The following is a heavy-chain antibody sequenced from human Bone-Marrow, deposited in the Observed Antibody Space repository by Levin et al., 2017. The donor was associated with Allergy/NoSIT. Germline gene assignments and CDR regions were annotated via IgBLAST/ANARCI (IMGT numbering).Heavy chain of an antibody. CDR1: GGTFSSYT. J-gene: IGHJ3*02. CDR2: IIPILGIA. V-gene: IGHV1-69*04. D-gene: IGHD6-19*01. CDR3: ARDIAVAGRDAFDI. Sequence: SVKVSCKASGGTFSSYTISWVRQAPGQGLEWMGRIIPILGIANYAQKFQGRVTITADKSTSTAYMELSSLRSEDTAVYYCARDIAVAGRDAFDIWGQGTMVTVSS.